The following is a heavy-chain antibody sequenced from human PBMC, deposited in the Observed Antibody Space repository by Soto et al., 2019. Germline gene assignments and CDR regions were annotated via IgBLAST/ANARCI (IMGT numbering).Heavy chain of an antibody. CDR3: ARVTLSGSSWYNY. CDR1: GYTFTSYY. V-gene: IGHV1-46*03. D-gene: IGHD6-13*01. J-gene: IGHJ4*02. CDR2: INPSGGST. Sequence: QVQLVQSGGEVKKPGASVKVSCKASGYTFTSYYMHWVRQAPGQGLEWMGIINPSGGSTSYAQKFLGRGTMARAKSTTTVYMELSSLRSEDTAVYYCARVTLSGSSWYNYWGQGTLVTVSS.